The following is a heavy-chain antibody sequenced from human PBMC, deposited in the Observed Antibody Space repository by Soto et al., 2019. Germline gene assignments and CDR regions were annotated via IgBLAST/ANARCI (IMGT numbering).Heavy chain of an antibody. Sequence: QVQLVQSGAEVKKPGASVKVSCKTSGYTFTSYYLHWVRQAPGQGLEWMGIINPSGGSTTYAQKFQGRVTMTRDTSTSTVYMELSSLRSEDTAVYYCAREVERGYSYGSLEYWGQGTLVTGSS. CDR1: GYTFTSYY. V-gene: IGHV1-46*01. CDR3: AREVERGYSYGSLEY. CDR2: INPSGGST. J-gene: IGHJ4*02. D-gene: IGHD5-18*01.